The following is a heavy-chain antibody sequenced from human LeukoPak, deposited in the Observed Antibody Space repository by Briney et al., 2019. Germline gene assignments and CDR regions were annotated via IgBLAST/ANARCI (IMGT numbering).Heavy chain of an antibody. CDR2: INNDGSRI. V-gene: IGHV3-74*01. D-gene: IGHD7-27*01. CDR3: ARGGLPGGFDY. CDR1: GFTFSSFA. Sequence: GRSLRLSCVASGFTFSSFAMHWVRQGPGKGLVWVSDINNDGSRISYADSVKGRFTISRDGAKNTLFLQMNSLRAEDTAVYYCARGGLPGGFDYWGQGTLVTVSS. J-gene: IGHJ4*02.